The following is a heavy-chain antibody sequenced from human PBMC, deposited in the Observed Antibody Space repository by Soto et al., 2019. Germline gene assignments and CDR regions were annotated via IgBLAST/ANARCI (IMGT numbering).Heavy chain of an antibody. CDR1: GYRFTSYW. J-gene: IGHJ4*02. CDR3: ARVESGYVPDY. Sequence: GESLKISCNGSGYRFTSYWIGWGRQRPGKGLEWMGIIYPGDSDTRYSPSFQGQVTISADKSISTAYLQWSSLKASVTAMYYCARVESGYVPDYWGQGTLVTVSS. V-gene: IGHV5-51*01. D-gene: IGHD5-12*01. CDR2: IYPGDSDT.